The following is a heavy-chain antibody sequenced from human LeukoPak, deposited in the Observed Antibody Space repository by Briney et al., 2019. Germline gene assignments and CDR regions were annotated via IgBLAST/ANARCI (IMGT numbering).Heavy chain of an antibody. J-gene: IGHJ5*02. D-gene: IGHD3-16*02. CDR3: ARGGVIAQYNWFDP. Sequence: ASVKVSCKASGGTFSSYAISWVRQAPGQGLEWMGGIIPIFGTANYAQKFQGRVTTTADESTSTAYMELSSLRSEDTAVYYCARGGVIAQYNWFDPWGQGTLVTVSS. V-gene: IGHV1-69*13. CDR1: GGTFSSYA. CDR2: IIPIFGTA.